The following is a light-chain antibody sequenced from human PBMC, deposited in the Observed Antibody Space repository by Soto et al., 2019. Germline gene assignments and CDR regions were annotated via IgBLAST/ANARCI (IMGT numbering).Light chain of an antibody. Sequence: DIQMTQSPSSLSASVGDRVTITCRASQSISSYLNWYQQKPGKAPKLLIYAASSLQSGVPSRFSGSGSGTDFTLTISSRQPEDFATYYCHQSYSTPTWTFGQGTKVEIK. CDR2: AAS. CDR3: HQSYSTPTWT. V-gene: IGKV1-39*01. CDR1: QSISSY. J-gene: IGKJ1*01.